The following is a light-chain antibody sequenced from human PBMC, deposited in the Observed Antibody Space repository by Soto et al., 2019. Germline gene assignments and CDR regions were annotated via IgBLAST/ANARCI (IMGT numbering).Light chain of an antibody. J-gene: IGKJ4*01. Sequence: EIVLTQSPGTLSLSPGERATLSCRASQSVSSNFLAWYQEKPGQAPRLLIYGASSRATGIPDRFSGSGSGIDVTLTISSLEPEDFAVYYCRQYGYSLGFAFGGGTKVEIK. V-gene: IGKV3-20*01. CDR2: GAS. CDR1: QSVSSNF. CDR3: RQYGYSLGFA.